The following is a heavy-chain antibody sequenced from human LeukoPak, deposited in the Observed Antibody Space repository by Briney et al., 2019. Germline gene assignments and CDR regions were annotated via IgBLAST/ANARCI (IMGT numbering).Heavy chain of an antibody. V-gene: IGHV3-74*01. Sequence: GGSLRLSCAASGFTLSSYWMHWVRQAPGKGLVWVSRINSDGSSTNYADSVKGRFTISRDNAKNTLYLQMNSLRAEDTAVYYCASSPYQKGYWGQGTLVTVSS. J-gene: IGHJ4*02. CDR2: INSDGSST. CDR3: ASSPYQKGY. CDR1: GFTLSSYW.